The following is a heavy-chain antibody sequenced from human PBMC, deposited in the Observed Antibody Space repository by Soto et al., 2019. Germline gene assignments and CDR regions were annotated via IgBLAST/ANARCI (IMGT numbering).Heavy chain of an antibody. CDR1: GFTFSNYG. V-gene: IGHV3-33*01. J-gene: IGHJ6*02. D-gene: IGHD6-13*01. Sequence: GESLKISCAASGFTFSNYGMHWVRQAPGKGLEWVAVIWYDGNNKYYADSVKGRFTISRDNSKNTLYLQMNSLRAEDTTVYYCARDQAAAPTLDYYYGMDVWGQGTTVTVSS. CDR3: ARDQAAAPTLDYYYGMDV. CDR2: IWYDGNNK.